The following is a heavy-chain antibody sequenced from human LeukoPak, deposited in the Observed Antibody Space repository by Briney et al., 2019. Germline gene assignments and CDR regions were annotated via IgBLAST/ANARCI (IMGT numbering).Heavy chain of an antibody. CDR2: IYTSGST. D-gene: IGHD1-26*01. J-gene: IGHJ6*03. CDR3: ARHWELLEGNYYYYYMDV. Sequence: PSETLSLTCTVSGDSISSYYWSWIRQPPGKGLEWIGYIYTSGSTNYNPSLKSRVTISVDTSKNQFSLKLSSVTAADTAVYYCARHWELLEGNYYYYYMDVWGKGTTVTVSS. CDR1: GDSISSYY. V-gene: IGHV4-4*09.